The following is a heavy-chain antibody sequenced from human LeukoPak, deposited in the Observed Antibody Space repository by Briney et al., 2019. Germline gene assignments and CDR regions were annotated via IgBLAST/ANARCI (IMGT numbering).Heavy chain of an antibody. CDR1: GFTFSSYG. J-gene: IGHJ3*02. CDR3: GLTVTTSNAFDI. V-gene: IGHV3-30*03. Sequence: GGSLRLSCAASGFTFSSYGMHWVRQAPGKGLEWVAVISYDGGNKYYADSVKGRFTISRDSSKNTVYLQMNSLSAERTAGCLFGLTVTTSNAFDIWGQRTMVTVSS. D-gene: IGHD4-17*01. CDR2: ISYDGGNK.